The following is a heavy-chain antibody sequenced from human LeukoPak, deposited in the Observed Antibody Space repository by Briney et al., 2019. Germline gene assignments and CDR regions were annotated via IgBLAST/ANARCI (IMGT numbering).Heavy chain of an antibody. V-gene: IGHV4-39*06. J-gene: IGHJ5*02. CDR3: AREYSGYDRRTNWFDP. Sequence: SSETLSLTCTVSGGSISSSSYYRGWIRQPPGKGPEWIGSIYYSGSTYYNPSLKSRVTISVDTSKNQFTLKLSSVTAADTAVYYCAREYSGYDRRTNWFDPWGQGTLVTVSS. D-gene: IGHD5-12*01. CDR2: IYYSGST. CDR1: GGSISSSSYY.